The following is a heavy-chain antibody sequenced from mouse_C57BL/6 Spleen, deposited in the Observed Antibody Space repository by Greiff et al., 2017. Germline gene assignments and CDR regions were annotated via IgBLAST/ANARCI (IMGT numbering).Heavy chain of an antibody. Sequence: QVQLQQPGAELVKPGASVKLSCKASGYTFTSYWMQWVKQRPGQGLEWIGEIDPSDSYTNYNQKLKGKATLTVDTSSSTTYMQLSSLTSEDSAVYYCARGYYGSSPDYWGQGTTLTVSS. D-gene: IGHD1-1*01. CDR2: IDPSDSYT. V-gene: IGHV1-50*01. J-gene: IGHJ2*01. CDR3: ARGYYGSSPDY. CDR1: GYTFTSYW.